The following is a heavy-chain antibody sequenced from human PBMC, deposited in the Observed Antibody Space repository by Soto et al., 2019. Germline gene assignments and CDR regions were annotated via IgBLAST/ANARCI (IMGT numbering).Heavy chain of an antibody. CDR3: ARDRSHSSSGFDS. D-gene: IGHD6-13*01. CDR2: ISSSSSYI. Sequence: GGSLRLSCAASGFTFSSYSMNWVRQAPGKGLEWVSSISSSSSYIYYADSVKGRFTISRDNAKNSLYLQMNSLRAEDTAVYYGARDRSHSSSGFDSWGQGTLVTVSS. V-gene: IGHV3-21*01. J-gene: IGHJ5*01. CDR1: GFTFSSYS.